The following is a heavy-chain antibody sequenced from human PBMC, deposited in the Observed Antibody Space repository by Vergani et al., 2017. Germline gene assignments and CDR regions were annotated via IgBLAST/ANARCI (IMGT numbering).Heavy chain of an antibody. V-gene: IGHV3-48*03. Sequence: EVQLVESGGGLVQPGGSLRLSCAASGFTFSSYEMNWVRQAPGKGLEWVSYISSSGSTIYYADSVKGRFTISRDNAKNSLYLQMNSLRAEDTAVYYCARLDYYGSGSYLDYWGQGTLVTVSS. CDR3: ARLDYYGSGSYLDY. J-gene: IGHJ4*02. CDR1: GFTFSSYE. CDR2: ISSSGSTI. D-gene: IGHD3-10*01.